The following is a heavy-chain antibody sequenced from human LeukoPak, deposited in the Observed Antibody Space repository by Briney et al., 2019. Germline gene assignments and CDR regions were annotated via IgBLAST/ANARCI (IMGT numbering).Heavy chain of an antibody. CDR2: IRNKVRSYTT. CDR3: ARGGTGRGNEYYYGVDV. D-gene: IGHD1-1*01. V-gene: IGHV3-72*01. CDR1: GFIFSDYF. J-gene: IGHJ6*02. Sequence: GGSLRLSCAASGFIFSDYFMDWVRQAPGKGLEWVGRIRNKVRSYTTEYAASVKGRFTISRDDSQSSLFLQMSSLNTDDTAVYYCARGGTGRGNEYYYGVDVWGQGTTVTVSS.